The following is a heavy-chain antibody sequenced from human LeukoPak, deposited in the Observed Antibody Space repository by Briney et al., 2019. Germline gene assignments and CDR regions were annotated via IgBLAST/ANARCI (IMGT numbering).Heavy chain of an antibody. Sequence: SVKVSCKASGGTFSSYAISWVRQAPGQGLEWMGGIIPIFGTANYAQKFQSRVTITADKSTSTAYMELSSLRSEDTAVYYCAGARVDNWNDAIDYWGQGTLVTVSS. CDR2: IIPIFGTA. CDR3: AGARVDNWNDAIDY. D-gene: IGHD1-1*01. CDR1: GGTFSSYA. V-gene: IGHV1-69*06. J-gene: IGHJ4*02.